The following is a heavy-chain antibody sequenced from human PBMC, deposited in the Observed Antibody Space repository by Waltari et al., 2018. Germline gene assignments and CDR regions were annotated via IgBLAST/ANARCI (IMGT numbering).Heavy chain of an antibody. Sequence: VQLVQSGAEVRKPGATVKISCKASGYTFIDYFMHWVQQAPGKGLEWVGRIDPEDGETVYAEKFQGRVTITADTSTDTVHMELSSLRSEETAVYFCARGTVGPSNNWFDTWGQGTLVTVSS. CDR3: ARGTVGPSNNWFDT. CDR2: IDPEDGET. D-gene: IGHD1-26*01. V-gene: IGHV1-69-2*01. J-gene: IGHJ5*02. CDR1: GYTFIDYF.